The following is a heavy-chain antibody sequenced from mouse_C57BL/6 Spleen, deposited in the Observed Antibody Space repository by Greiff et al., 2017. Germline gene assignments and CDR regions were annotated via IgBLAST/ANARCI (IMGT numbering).Heavy chain of an antibody. CDR3: ARRSLTSWYFDV. CDR1: GFTFSDYG. CDR2: ISSGSSTI. D-gene: IGHD4-1*01. V-gene: IGHV5-17*01. J-gene: IGHJ1*03. Sequence: EVHLVESGGGLVKPGGSLKLSCAASGFTFSDYGMHWVRQAPEKGLEWVAYISSGSSTIYYADTVKGRFTISSDNAKNTLFLQMTSLRSEDTAMYYCARRSLTSWYFDVWGTGTTVTVSS.